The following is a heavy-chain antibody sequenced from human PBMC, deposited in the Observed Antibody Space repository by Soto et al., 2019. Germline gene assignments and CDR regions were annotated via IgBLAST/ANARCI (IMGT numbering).Heavy chain of an antibody. CDR1: GGSISSGDYY. CDR3: ARVGSGIAVRPFDY. J-gene: IGHJ4*02. Sequence: QVQLQESGPGLVKPSQTLSLTCTVSGGSISSGDYYWSWIRQPPGKGLEWIGYIYYSGSTYYNPSLKRRVTISLDTSKHPFSLKLSSVTAADTAVYYCARVGSGIAVRPFDYWGQGTLVTVSS. D-gene: IGHD6-19*01. V-gene: IGHV4-30-4*01. CDR2: IYYSGST.